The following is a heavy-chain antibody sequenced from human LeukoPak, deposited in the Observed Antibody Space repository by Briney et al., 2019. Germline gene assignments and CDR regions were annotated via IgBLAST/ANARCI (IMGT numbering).Heavy chain of an antibody. Sequence: ASVKVSCKTSGYNFKTSGITWVRQAPGQGLEWMGWISAQTGERHYAEKLQGRVTMTTDTSRSTGYMELKSLTSDDTAVYYCAREVWNRDIGSLFDYWGQGTLVIVSS. CDR3: AREVWNRDIGSLFDY. D-gene: IGHD1/OR15-1a*01. CDR2: ISAQTGER. J-gene: IGHJ4*02. V-gene: IGHV1-18*04. CDR1: GYNFKTSG.